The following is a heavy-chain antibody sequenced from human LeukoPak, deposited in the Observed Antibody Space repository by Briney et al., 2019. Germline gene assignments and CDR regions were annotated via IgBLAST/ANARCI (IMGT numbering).Heavy chain of an antibody. J-gene: IGHJ4*02. Sequence: SGRSLRLSCAASGFTFSSYGMHWVRQAPGKGLEWVAVISYDGSDKYYADSVKGRFTISRDNSKNTLYLQMNSLRAEDTAVYYCAKEWELHPFDYWGQGTLVTVSS. CDR2: ISYDGSDK. CDR3: AKEWELHPFDY. D-gene: IGHD1-26*01. V-gene: IGHV3-30*18. CDR1: GFTFSSYG.